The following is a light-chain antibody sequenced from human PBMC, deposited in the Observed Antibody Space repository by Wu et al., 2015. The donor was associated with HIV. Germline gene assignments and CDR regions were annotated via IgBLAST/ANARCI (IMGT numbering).Light chain of an antibody. CDR1: QSVGSNF. CDR3: QQYGSSPLT. J-gene: IGKJ4*01. V-gene: IGKV3-20*01. CDR2: GAS. Sequence: EIVLTQSPGTLSLSPGERGTLSCRASQSVGSNFSAWYQQKPGQAPRLVIFGASNRATGIPDRFSGSGSGTDFTLSISRLEPEDFAVYYCQQYGSSPLTFGGGTKVEI.